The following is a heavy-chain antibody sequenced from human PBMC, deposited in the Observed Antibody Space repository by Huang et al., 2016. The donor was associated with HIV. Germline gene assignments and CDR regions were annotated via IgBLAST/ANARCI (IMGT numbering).Heavy chain of an antibody. CDR3: ARAPATHSVFFY. CDR2: IYYSGSC. CDR1: GDAIRRGGYY. V-gene: IGHV4-30-4*08. D-gene: IGHD3-3*01. Sequence: QVQLQESGPGLVKPSQTLSLTCTVSGDAIRRGGYYWTWIRQSPAKGLEWIGYIYYSGSCDYNPSLKSRVSISIDAFKNRVSLKLKSVTVADTAVYYCARAPATHSVFFYWGQGTLVTVSA. J-gene: IGHJ4*02.